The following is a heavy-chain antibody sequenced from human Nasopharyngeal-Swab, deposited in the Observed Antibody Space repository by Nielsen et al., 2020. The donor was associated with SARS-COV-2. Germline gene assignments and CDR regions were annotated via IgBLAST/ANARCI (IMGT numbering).Heavy chain of an antibody. V-gene: IGHV4-39*07. Sequence: SATLSLTCTVSGGSISSSSYYWGWIRQPPGKGLEWIGSICHSGSTNYNPSLKSRVTISVDTSKNQFSLKLSSVTAADTAVYYCARDVAPYGMDVWGQGTTVTVSS. CDR2: ICHSGST. CDR3: ARDVAPYGMDV. CDR1: GGSISSSSYY. J-gene: IGHJ6*02.